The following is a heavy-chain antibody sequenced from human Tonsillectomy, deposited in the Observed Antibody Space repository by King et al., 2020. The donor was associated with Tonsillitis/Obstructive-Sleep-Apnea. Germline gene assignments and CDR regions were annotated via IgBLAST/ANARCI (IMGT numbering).Heavy chain of an antibody. CDR2: ISYDGTKT. CDR1: GFTFSSYS. Sequence: VQLVESGGGVVQPGRSLRLSCAASGFTFSSYSMHWVRQAPGKGLEWVALISYDGTKTYYADSVKGRFTISRDNSKNSLYMQMNSLRTEEAAVYYCAKEPSPYVRGGVNSSGMAAGGKGTTVTVSS. V-gene: IGHV3-30*04. J-gene: IGHJ6*04. D-gene: IGHD3-10*02. CDR3: AKEPSPYVRGGVNSSGMAA.